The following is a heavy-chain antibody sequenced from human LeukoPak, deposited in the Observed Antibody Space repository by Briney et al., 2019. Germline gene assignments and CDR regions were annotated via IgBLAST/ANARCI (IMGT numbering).Heavy chain of an antibody. Sequence: GGSLRLSCAASGFTFSCYWMNWARQAPGKGLEWVASINHNGNVNYYVDSVKGRFTISRDNAKNSLYLQMSNLRAEDTAVYFCARGGGLDVWGQGATVTVSS. CDR2: INHNGNVN. CDR1: GFTFSCYW. V-gene: IGHV3-7*03. CDR3: ARGGGLDV. D-gene: IGHD3-16*01. J-gene: IGHJ6*02.